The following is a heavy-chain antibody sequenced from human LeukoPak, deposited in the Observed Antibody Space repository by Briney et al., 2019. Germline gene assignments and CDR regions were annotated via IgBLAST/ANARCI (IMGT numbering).Heavy chain of an antibody. CDR1: GFTFSNYG. J-gene: IGHJ6*02. CDR2: ISYDGVNK. CDR3: AKLRELVTYYYYYGLDV. Sequence: GGSLRLSCAASGFTFSNYGMHWARQAPGKGLEWVALISYDGVNKYYADSVKGRFTISRDNSKNTLYLRMNSLRVEDTALYYCAKLRELVTYYYYYGLDVWGQGTTVTVSS. V-gene: IGHV3-30*18. D-gene: IGHD1-1*01.